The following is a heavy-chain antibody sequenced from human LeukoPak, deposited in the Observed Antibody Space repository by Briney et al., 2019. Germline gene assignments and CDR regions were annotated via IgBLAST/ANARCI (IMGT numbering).Heavy chain of an antibody. CDR1: GGSFNTYS. CDR2: INHTGTT. Sequence: PSETLSLTCAVYGGSFNTYSWNWIRQSPGKGLEWIGEINHTGTTNYNPSLKSRFTISVDTSKNQFSLKLTSVTAADTAVYYCARGAADRNNYYYYIDVWGKGTTVTVSS. V-gene: IGHV4-34*01. CDR3: ARGAADRNNYYYYIDV. J-gene: IGHJ6*03. D-gene: IGHD1/OR15-1a*01.